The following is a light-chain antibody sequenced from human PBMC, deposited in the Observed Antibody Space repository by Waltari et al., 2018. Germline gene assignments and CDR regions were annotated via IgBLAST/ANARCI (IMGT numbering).Light chain of an antibody. J-gene: IGKJ1*01. CDR1: QNVLYSSDNKNY. CDR2: WAS. CDR3: QQYYSIPWT. Sequence: DIVMTQSPDSLAVSLGERATINCKSSQNVLYSSDNKNYLAWYQQKLGQPPNLLIYWASTRESGVPDRFSGSGSGTDFTITISSLQAEDVAVYYCQQYYSIPWTFGQGTKVEI. V-gene: IGKV4-1*01.